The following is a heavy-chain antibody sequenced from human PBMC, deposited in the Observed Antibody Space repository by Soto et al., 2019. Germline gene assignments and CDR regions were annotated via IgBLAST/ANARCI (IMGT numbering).Heavy chain of an antibody. Sequence: GGSLRLSCAASGFTFSSYSMNWVRQAPGKGLEWVSSISSSSSYIYYADSVKGRFTISRDNAKNSLYLQMNSLRAEDTAVYYCARGPSGSSWYFAIRGRGTMVTVSS. CDR1: GFTFSSYS. CDR3: ARGPSGSSWYFAI. V-gene: IGHV3-21*01. D-gene: IGHD6-13*01. J-gene: IGHJ3*02. CDR2: ISSSSSYI.